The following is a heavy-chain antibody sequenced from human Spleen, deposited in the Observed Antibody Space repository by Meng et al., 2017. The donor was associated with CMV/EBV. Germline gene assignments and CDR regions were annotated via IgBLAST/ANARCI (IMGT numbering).Heavy chain of an antibody. CDR2: ISRSGTTT. V-gene: IGHV3-48*03. CDR3: ARLSRLGDWFDP. CDR1: GFRFSNYE. J-gene: IGHJ5*02. Sequence: GGSLRLSCAASGFRFSNYEMDWVRQAPGKGLEWVSYISRSGTTTNYADSVKGRFTVLRDNAKNSLYLQMNNLRAEDTAMYYCARLSRLGDWFDPWGQGTLVTVSS. D-gene: IGHD3-16*01.